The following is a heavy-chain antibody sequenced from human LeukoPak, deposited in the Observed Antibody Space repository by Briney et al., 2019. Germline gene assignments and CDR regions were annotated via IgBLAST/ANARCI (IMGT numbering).Heavy chain of an antibody. CDR1: GFTFTTYD. V-gene: IGHV3-64*01. CDR2: ISSNGDNT. D-gene: IGHD1-26*01. CDR3: ASRVGLYTLQNYAFDL. Sequence: GGSLRLSCAASGFTFTTYDMHWVRQAPGKGLEYVSAISSNGDNTYYTNSVKGRFTISRDNSKNTLYLQVGSLRAGDMAVYYCASRVGLYTLQNYAFDLWGQGTMVTVSS. J-gene: IGHJ3*01.